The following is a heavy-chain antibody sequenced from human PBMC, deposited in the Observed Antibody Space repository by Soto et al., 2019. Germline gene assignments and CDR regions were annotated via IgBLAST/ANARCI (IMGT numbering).Heavy chain of an antibody. CDR2: IYYSGST. D-gene: IGHD4-17*01. J-gene: IGHJ4*02. CDR1: GGSISSYY. Sequence: QVQLQESGPGLVKPSDTLSLTCTVSGGSISSYYWSWIRQPPGKGLEWIGYIYYSGSTNYNPSLKSRVTISVDTSKNQFSLKLSSVTAADTAVYYCARARYHYGDYVFDYWGQGTLVTVSS. V-gene: IGHV4-59*01. CDR3: ARARYHYGDYVFDY.